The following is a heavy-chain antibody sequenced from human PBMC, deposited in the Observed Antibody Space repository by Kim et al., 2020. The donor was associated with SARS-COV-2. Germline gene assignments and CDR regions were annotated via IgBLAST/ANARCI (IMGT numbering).Heavy chain of an antibody. CDR3: ARGPNYYDFWSGYYNYYMDV. D-gene: IGHD3-3*01. J-gene: IGHJ6*03. V-gene: IGHV3-11*06. Sequence: RFTISRDNAKNSLYLQMNSLRAEDTAVYYCARGPNYYDFWSGYYNYYMDVWGKGTTVTVSS.